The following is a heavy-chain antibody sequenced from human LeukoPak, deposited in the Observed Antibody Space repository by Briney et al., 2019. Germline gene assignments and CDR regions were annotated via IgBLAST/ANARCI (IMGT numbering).Heavy chain of an antibody. J-gene: IGHJ4*02. CDR1: GFTFSNYW. CDR3: ARRRDSGSLQHFNY. CDR2: INSDGINT. D-gene: IGHD1-26*01. V-gene: IGHV3-74*01. Sequence: PGGSLRLSCAASGFTFSNYWMHWVRQAPGKGLVWVSRINSDGINTSYADSVKGRFTISRDNAKNTLNLQMNSLRAEGTAVYYWARRRDSGSLQHFNYWGQGTLVTVSS.